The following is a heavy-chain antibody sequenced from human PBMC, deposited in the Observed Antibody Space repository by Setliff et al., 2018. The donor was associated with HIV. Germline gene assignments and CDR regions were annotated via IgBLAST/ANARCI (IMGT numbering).Heavy chain of an antibody. D-gene: IGHD6-19*01. CDR3: ARDVEEQWLGHTLGY. J-gene: IGHJ4*02. CDR2: IIPIFGTG. Sequence: SVKVSCKASGGTFINSAFNWVRQAPGQGLEWMGSIIPIFGTGNYAQNFQGRVTITADGSTSTAYMELTSLRSEDTAVYYCARDVEEQWLGHTLGYWGQGTLVTVSS. CDR1: GGTFINSA. V-gene: IGHV1-69*13.